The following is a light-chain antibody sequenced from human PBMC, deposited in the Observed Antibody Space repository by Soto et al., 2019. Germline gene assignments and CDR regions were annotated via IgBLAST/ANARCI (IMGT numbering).Light chain of an antibody. J-gene: IGKJ5*01. Sequence: IVMTQSPATLSVSPGERATLSCRASQRVSSNVAWYQQKPGQAPRLLLYGASARATGVPARFSGSGSGTHFTLTISSLQPEDFATYYCQQNYSPPPITFGQGTRLEIK. CDR2: GAS. V-gene: IGKV3-15*01. CDR1: QRVSSN. CDR3: QQNYSPPPIT.